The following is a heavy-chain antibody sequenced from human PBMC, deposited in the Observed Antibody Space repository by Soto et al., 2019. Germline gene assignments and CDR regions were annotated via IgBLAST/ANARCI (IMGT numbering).Heavy chain of an antibody. D-gene: IGHD3-16*01. CDR2: INRSGST. J-gene: IGHJ5*02. CDR3: ARGLLGGAAT. CDR1: GGSLSGYY. V-gene: IGHV4-34*01. Sequence: QVQLQQWGAGLLKPSETLSLTCAVYGGSLSGYYWSWIRQPPGKGLEWIGEINRSGSTNYIPSIKSRVIISVDTSKTQFSLKLSSVTAADTAVYYCARGLLGGAATWGQGTLVTVSS.